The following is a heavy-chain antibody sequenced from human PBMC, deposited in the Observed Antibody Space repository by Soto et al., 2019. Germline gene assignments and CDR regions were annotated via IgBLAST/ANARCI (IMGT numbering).Heavy chain of an antibody. V-gene: IGHV4-31*03. J-gene: IGHJ4*02. CDR3: AREGYSGYEFDY. CDR1: GGSISSGGYY. Sequence: TLSLPCTVSGGSISSGGYYWSFIRQHPGKGLEWIGYIYYSGSTYYNPSLKSRVTISVDTSKNQFSLKLSSVTAADTAVYYCAREGYSGYEFDYWGQGTLVTVSS. CDR2: IYYSGST. D-gene: IGHD5-12*01.